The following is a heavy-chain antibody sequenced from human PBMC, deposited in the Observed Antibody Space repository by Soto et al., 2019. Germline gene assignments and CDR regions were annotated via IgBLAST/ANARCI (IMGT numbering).Heavy chain of an antibody. J-gene: IGHJ4*02. CDR1: GGSISSYY. D-gene: IGHD2-2*03. Sequence: ETLSLTCTVSGGSISSYYWSWIRQPPGKGLEWIGYIYYSGSTNYNPSLKSRVTISVDTSKNQFSLKLSSVTAADTAVYYCAREGNLGRWIQPLDSWGQGTLVTVSS. CDR3: AREGNLGRWIQPLDS. V-gene: IGHV4-59*12. CDR2: IYYSGST.